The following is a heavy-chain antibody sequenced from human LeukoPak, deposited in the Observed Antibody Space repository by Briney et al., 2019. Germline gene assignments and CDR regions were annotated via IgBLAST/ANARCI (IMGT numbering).Heavy chain of an antibody. V-gene: IGHV4-34*01. CDR1: GGSFSGYY. D-gene: IGHD2-2*01. CDR3: ARGSVNYCSSTSCSGAFDI. J-gene: IGHJ3*02. CDR2: INHGGST. Sequence: KPSETLSLTCAVHGGSFSGYYWSWIRQPPGKGLEWIGEINHGGSTNYNPSLKSRVTISVDTSKNQFSLKLSSVTAADTAVYYCARGSVNYCSSTSCSGAFDIWGQGTMVTVSS.